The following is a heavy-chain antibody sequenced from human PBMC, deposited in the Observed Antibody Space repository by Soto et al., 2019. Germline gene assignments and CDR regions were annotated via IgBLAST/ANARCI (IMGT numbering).Heavy chain of an antibody. Sequence: PSQNLSLTCAISGDSVSSNSAAWNWIRQSPSRGLEWLGRTYYRSKWYNDYAVSVKSRITINPDTSKNQFSLQLNSVTPEDTAVYYCARDLLDSGSPGSAFDIWGLGTMVADSS. CDR3: ARDLLDSGSPGSAFDI. J-gene: IGHJ3*02. D-gene: IGHD1-26*01. CDR1: GDSVSSNSAA. CDR2: TYYRSKWYN. V-gene: IGHV6-1*01.